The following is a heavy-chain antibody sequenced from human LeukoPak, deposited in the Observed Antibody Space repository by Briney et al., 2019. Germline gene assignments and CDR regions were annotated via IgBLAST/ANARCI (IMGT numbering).Heavy chain of an antibody. CDR3: AKDSSSWSGGGSFDP. CDR2: IIPIFGTA. V-gene: IGHV1-69*05. CDR1: GGTFSSYA. J-gene: IGHJ5*02. Sequence: ASVKVSCKASGGTFSSYAISWVRQAPGQGLEWMGGIIPIFGTANYAQKFQGRVTITTDESTSTAYMELSSLRSEDTAVYYCAKDSSSWSGGGSFDPWGQGTLVTVSS. D-gene: IGHD6-13*01.